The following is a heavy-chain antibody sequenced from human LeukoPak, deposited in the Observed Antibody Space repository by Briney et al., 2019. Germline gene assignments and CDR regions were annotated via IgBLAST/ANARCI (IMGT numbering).Heavy chain of an antibody. CDR3: ARGAAVAPDWFDP. CDR2: IFFGEST. J-gene: IGHJ5*02. V-gene: IGHV4-39*07. D-gene: IGHD6-19*01. CDR1: GGSISGGDYY. Sequence: SETLSLTCTVSGGSISGGDYYRGWIRQPPGKGLEWIGSIFFGESTYYNPSLKSRVTISVDTSKNQFSLKLSSVTAADTAVYYCARGAAVAPDWFDPWGQGTLVTVSS.